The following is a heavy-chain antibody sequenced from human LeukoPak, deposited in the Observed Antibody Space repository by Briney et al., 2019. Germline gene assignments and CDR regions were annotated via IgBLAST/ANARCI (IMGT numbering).Heavy chain of an antibody. J-gene: IGHJ4*02. V-gene: IGHV3-23*01. CDR2: ISGSGDST. CDR3: ARGGSGYCSGGSCYPFDY. Sequence: GGSLRLSCAASGFTFSSYAMSWVRQAPGKGLEWVSAISGSGDSTYYADPVKGRFTISRDNAKNTLYLQMHSLRDEDTAVYFCARGGSGYCSGGSCYPFDYWGQGTLVTVSS. D-gene: IGHD2-15*01. CDR1: GFTFSSYA.